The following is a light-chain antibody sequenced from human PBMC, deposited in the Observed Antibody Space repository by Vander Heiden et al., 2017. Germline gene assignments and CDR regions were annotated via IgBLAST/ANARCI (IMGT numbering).Light chain of an antibody. Sequence: SFELTQPPSVSVSPGQTASITCSGDKLGDIYVCRYQQKPGQSPVLVIYQDRKRPSGIPERFSGSNSGNTATLTISGTQPMDEADYYCQAWDSSTASYVVFGGGTKLTVL. J-gene: IGLJ2*01. CDR3: QAWDSSTASYVV. V-gene: IGLV3-1*01. CDR2: QDR. CDR1: KLGDIY.